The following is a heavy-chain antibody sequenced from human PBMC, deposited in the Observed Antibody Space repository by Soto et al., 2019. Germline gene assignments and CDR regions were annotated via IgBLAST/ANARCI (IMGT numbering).Heavy chain of an antibody. J-gene: IGHJ4*02. D-gene: IGHD3-9*01. CDR2: IGPTGYT. Sequence: QSAGSLRLSCTSLSQYGMSWVRRPPGKGLEWISTIGPTGYTHYADSVAGRFTISRDDSANTLYLQMSNLRVDDTAISYCAKDPSTGPADYWGQGALVTVSS. CDR3: AKDPSTGPADY. V-gene: IGHV3-23*01. CDR1: SQYG.